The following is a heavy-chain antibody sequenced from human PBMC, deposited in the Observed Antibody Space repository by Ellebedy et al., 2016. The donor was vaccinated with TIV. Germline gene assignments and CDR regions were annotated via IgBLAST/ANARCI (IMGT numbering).Heavy chain of an antibody. CDR3: ARDVIVVVPAAIRYYYYGMDV. J-gene: IGHJ6*02. CDR1: GFTFSSYS. D-gene: IGHD2-2*01. V-gene: IGHV3-21*01. Sequence: GGSLRLSXAASGFTFSSYSMNWVRQAPGKGLEWVSSISSSSSYIYYADSVKGRFTISRDNAKNSLYLQMNSLRAEDTAVYYCARDVIVVVPAAIRYYYYGMDVWGQGTTVTVSS. CDR2: ISSSSSYI.